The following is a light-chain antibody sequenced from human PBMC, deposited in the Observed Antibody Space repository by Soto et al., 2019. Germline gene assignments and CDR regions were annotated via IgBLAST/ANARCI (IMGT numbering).Light chain of an antibody. CDR2: DVS. J-gene: IGLJ1*01. V-gene: IGLV2-14*03. CDR1: MSDVGRYNY. Sequence: QSLLTQPASVYGSPGQSITISCPGTMSDVGRYNYVSWYQQYPGKAPKAMIYDVSNRPSGVSNRFSGSKSGNTASLTISGLQAEDEADYYCNSYAGTSTPYIFGTGTKVTVL. CDR3: NSYAGTSTPYI.